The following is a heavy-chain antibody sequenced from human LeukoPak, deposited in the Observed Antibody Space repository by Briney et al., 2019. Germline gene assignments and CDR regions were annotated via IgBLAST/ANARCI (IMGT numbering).Heavy chain of an antibody. Sequence: SETLSLTCTVSGGSISSYYWSWIRQPAGKGLEWIGRIYTSGSTNYNPSLKSQVTMSVDTSKNQFSLKLSSVTAADTAVYYCARERYSNYEGVYYYYGMDVWGQGTTVTVSS. D-gene: IGHD4-11*01. V-gene: IGHV4-4*07. CDR1: GGSISSYY. J-gene: IGHJ6*02. CDR2: IYTSGST. CDR3: ARERYSNYEGVYYYYGMDV.